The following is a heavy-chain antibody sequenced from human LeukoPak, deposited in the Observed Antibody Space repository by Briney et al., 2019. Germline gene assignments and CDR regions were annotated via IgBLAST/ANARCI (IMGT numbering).Heavy chain of an antibody. V-gene: IGHV3-23*01. CDR2: ISGSGGST. CDR1: GFTYSTYG. Sequence: GGSLRLSCVSGFTYSTYGMSWVRQAPGKGLEWVSAISGSGGSTYYADSVKGRFTISRDNSKNTLYLQMNSLRAEDTAVYYCAKDPAVAAPTLDYWGQGTLVTVSS. CDR3: AKDPAVAAPTLDY. J-gene: IGHJ4*02. D-gene: IGHD6-19*01.